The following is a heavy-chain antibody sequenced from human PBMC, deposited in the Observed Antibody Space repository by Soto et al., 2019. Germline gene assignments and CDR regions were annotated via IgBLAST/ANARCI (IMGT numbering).Heavy chain of an antibody. D-gene: IGHD3-22*01. CDR1: GGSFSGYY. CDR3: ARGGAREDYYDSSGYPQGGMDV. V-gene: IGHV4-34*01. CDR2: INHSGST. J-gene: IGHJ6*02. Sequence: SETLSLTCAVYGGSFSGYYWSWIRQPPGKGLEWIGEINHSGSTNYNPSLKSRVTISVDTSKNQFSLKLSSVTASDTVVYYCARGGAREDYYDSSGYPQGGMDVWGQGTTVTVSS.